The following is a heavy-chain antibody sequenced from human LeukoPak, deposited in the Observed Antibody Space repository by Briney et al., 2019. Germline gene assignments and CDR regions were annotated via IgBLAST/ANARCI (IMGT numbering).Heavy chain of an antibody. D-gene: IGHD2-15*01. CDR2: IVPILRLA. CDR1: GDTFSDYA. Sequence: SVTVSCKASGDTFSDYAISWVRQAPGPGLEWMGRIVPILRLANYAQKFQGRVTITADKSTSTVYMELSSQITPVTPVYYFARVPEGGSNPNWFDPWGQGTLVTVSS. J-gene: IGHJ5*02. V-gene: IGHV1-69*04. CDR3: ARVPEGGSNPNWFDP.